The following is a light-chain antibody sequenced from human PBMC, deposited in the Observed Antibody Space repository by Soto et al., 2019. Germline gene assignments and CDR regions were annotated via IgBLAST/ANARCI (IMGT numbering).Light chain of an antibody. J-gene: IGKJ2*01. Sequence: EIVLTQSPGTLTLPPGGRATLPSRARQRVSGNHLAWYQQIPVQTPRRLSFGASKRATGIPDMFSGSGSGTDFTRTISSLEPEDFAVYYCQQYGSTPYTFGQGTKVDIK. V-gene: IGKV3-20*01. CDR1: QRVSGNH. CDR3: QQYGSTPYT. CDR2: GAS.